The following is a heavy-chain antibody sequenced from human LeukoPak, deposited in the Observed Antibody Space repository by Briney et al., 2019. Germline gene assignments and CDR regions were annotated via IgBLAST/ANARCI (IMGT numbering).Heavy chain of an antibody. V-gene: IGHV4-39*01. CDR2: IYYSGST. CDR1: GGSISSSSYY. CDR3: ASHSTVTTGGIDY. J-gene: IGHJ4*02. D-gene: IGHD4-17*01. Sequence: PETLSLTCTVSGGSISSSSYYWGWIRQPPGRGLEWIGSIYYSGSTYYNPSLKSRVTISVDTSKNQFSLKLSSVTAADTAVYYCASHSTVTTGGIDYWGQGTLVTVSS.